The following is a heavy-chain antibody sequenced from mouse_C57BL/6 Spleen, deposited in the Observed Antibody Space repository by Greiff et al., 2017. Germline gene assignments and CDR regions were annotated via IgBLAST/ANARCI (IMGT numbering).Heavy chain of an antibody. V-gene: IGHV1-81*01. J-gene: IGHJ1*03. CDR3: ARLYYGNYGYFDV. CDR2: IYPRSGNT. Sequence: QVQLQQSGAELARPGASVKLSCKASGYTFTSYGISWVKQRTGQGLEWIGEIYPRSGNTYYNEKFKGKATLTADKSSSTAYMELRSLTSEDSAVYFCARLYYGNYGYFDVWGTGTTVTVSS. CDR1: GYTFTSYG. D-gene: IGHD2-1*01.